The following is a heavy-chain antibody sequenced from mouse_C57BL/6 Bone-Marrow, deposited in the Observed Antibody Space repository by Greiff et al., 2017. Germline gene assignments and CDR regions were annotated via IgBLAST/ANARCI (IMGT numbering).Heavy chain of an antibody. CDR3: ARSGCYGSPFAY. V-gene: IGHV5-6*01. CDR1: GFTFTSYG. D-gene: IGHD1-1*01. Sequence: EVHLVESGGDLVKPGASLKLSCAASGFTFTSYGISWVRQTPDKRLEWVGIISPGGSYTNYPDNVKGRSTLSRDNSYNTLYLQMSSLTSEDTAVYYCARSGCYGSPFAYWGQGTLVTVSA. J-gene: IGHJ3*01. CDR2: ISPGGSYT.